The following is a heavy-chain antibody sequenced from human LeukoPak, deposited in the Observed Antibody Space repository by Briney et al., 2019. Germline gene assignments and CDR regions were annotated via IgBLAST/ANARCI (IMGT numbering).Heavy chain of an antibody. V-gene: IGHV3-48*03. CDR1: GFTFSSYE. Sequence: GGALRLSCAASGFTFSSYEMNWVRQAPGKGLEWVSYISSCGSTIYYADSVKGRFTIYRDNAKNSLYLQMNSLRAEDTAVYYCARESYGDSYFDYWGQGTLVTVSS. J-gene: IGHJ4*02. D-gene: IGHD4-17*01. CDR2: ISSCGSTI. CDR3: ARESYGDSYFDY.